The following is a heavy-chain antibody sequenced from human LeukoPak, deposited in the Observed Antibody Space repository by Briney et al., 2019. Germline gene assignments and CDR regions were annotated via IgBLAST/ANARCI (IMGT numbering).Heavy chain of an antibody. CDR1: GFTFSSYV. D-gene: IGHD6-13*01. V-gene: IGHV3-23*01. Sequence: GGSLRLSCAASGFTFSSYVMSRVRQAPGKGLEWVSAISGSGGSTYYADSVKGRFTISRDNSKNTLYLQMNNLRAEDTAVYYCAKVDIRYSSSGDDYWGQGTLVTVSS. J-gene: IGHJ4*02. CDR3: AKVDIRYSSSGDDY. CDR2: ISGSGGST.